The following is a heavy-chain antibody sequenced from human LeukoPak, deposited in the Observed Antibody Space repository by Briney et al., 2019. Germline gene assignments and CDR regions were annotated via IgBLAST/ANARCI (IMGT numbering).Heavy chain of an antibody. V-gene: IGHV4-59*01. CDR3: ARDPSFEEQAVGWFDP. CDR1: GGSISSYY. J-gene: IGHJ5*02. Sequence: NRSETLSLTCTVSGGSISSYYWSWIRQPPGKGLEWIGYIYYSGSTNYNPSLKSRVTISVDTSKNQFSLKLSSVTAADTAVYYCARDPSFEEQAVGWFDPWAREPWSPSPQ. D-gene: IGHD3-10*01. CDR2: IYYSGST.